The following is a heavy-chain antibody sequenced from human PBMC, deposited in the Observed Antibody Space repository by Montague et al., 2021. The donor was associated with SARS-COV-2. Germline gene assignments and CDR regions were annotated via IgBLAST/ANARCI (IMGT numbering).Heavy chain of an antibody. CDR1: GFTFSSFA. V-gene: IGHV3-30-3*02. J-gene: IGHJ4*01. CDR2: IWYDGSNE. CDR3: AKSAYRSSWYSDN. Sequence: SLRLSCAASGFTFSSFAMHWVRQAPGKGLEWVAVIWYDGSNEYYADSVKGRFTISRDNSKNTVYLQINGLRLEDTAVYYCAKSAYRSSWYSDNWGQGTPVTVSS. D-gene: IGHD6-13*01.